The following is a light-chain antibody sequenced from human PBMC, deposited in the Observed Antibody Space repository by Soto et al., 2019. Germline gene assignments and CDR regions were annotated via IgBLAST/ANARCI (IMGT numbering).Light chain of an antibody. CDR3: LQDINYPWT. CDR1: QSVXYSSNNKNY. CDR2: WAS. Sequence: DIVMTQSPDSLAVSLGERATIDCKSSQSVXYSSNNKNYLAWYQQKPGQPPKLFIYWASTRESGVPDRFSGSGAGTDFTLAISSLQPEDSATYYCLQDINYPWTFGQGTKVDIK. J-gene: IGKJ1*01. V-gene: IGKV4-1*01.